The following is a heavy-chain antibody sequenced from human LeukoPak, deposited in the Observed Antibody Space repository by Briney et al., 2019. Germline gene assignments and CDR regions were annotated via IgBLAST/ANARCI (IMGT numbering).Heavy chain of an antibody. CDR2: VGGNGGGT. V-gene: IGHV3-23*01. CDR3: SKGIAATTTAPEF. D-gene: IGHD5-12*01. Sequence: GGSLRLSCAASGFTFNNYVMGWVREAPGEGLEWVSRVGGNGGGTYYADSVKGRFTISRDNSKNTLYLQMTSLRLDDTAIYYCSKGIAATTTAPEFCGQGTLVTVSS. CDR1: GFTFNNYV. J-gene: IGHJ4*02.